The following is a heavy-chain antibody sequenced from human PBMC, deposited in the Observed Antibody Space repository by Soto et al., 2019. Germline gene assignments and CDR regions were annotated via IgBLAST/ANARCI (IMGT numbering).Heavy chain of an antibody. D-gene: IGHD3-10*02. CDR1: GFTFSSYS. CDR3: ERDMFDGSILKFDY. Sequence: GWSLRLSCAASGFTFSSYSMNWVRQAPGKGLEWVSSISSSSSYIYYADSVKGRFTISRDNAKNSLYLKMNSLRAEDTAVYYCERDMFDGSILKFDYWGQGTLVTVSS. J-gene: IGHJ4*02. V-gene: IGHV3-21*01. CDR2: ISSSSSYI.